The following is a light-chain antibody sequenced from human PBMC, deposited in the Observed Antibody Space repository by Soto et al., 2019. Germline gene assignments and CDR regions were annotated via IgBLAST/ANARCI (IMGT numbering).Light chain of an antibody. Sequence: DIQMTQSPSTLSASVGDRVTITCRASQSVRSWLAWYQQEPGRAPKFLIYDASSLESGVPSRFSGSGSGTEFTLTISNLQPDDFATYYCQQYDYYPLTFGGGTKVEI. CDR3: QQYDYYPLT. V-gene: IGKV1-5*01. CDR2: DAS. CDR1: QSVRSW. J-gene: IGKJ4*01.